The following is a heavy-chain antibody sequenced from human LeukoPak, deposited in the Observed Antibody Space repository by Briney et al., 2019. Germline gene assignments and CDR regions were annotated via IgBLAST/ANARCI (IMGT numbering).Heavy chain of an antibody. D-gene: IGHD3-10*01. CDR2: IYSGGST. CDR1: GFTFSSYN. Sequence: GGSLRLSCAASGFTFSSYNMNWVRQAPGKGLEWVSVIYSGGSTYHADSVKGRFTISRDNSKNTLYLQMNSLRAEDTAVYYCARDRQGGDGFDPWGQGTLVTVSS. V-gene: IGHV3-66*01. CDR3: ARDRQGGDGFDP. J-gene: IGHJ5*02.